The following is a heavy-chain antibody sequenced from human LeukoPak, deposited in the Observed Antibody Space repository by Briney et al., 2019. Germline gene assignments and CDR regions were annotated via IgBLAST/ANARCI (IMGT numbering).Heavy chain of an antibody. Sequence: GGSLRLSCAASGFTFSYYSMNWARQAPGKGLEWVSYISDSSSSIYYADSVQGRFTISRDNAKNSLYLQMNSLRAEDTAVYYCARDFENYDILTGFESVVYWGQGTLVTVSS. CDR1: GFTFSYYS. CDR2: ISDSSSSI. V-gene: IGHV3-48*04. CDR3: ARDFENYDILTGFESVVY. D-gene: IGHD3-9*01. J-gene: IGHJ4*02.